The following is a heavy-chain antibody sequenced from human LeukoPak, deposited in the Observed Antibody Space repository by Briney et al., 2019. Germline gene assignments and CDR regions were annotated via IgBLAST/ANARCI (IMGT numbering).Heavy chain of an antibody. CDR2: IIPILGIA. CDR1: GGTFSSYA. D-gene: IGHD5-24*01. CDR3: ARDQGMATIKIFPYYFDY. Sequence: GSSVKVSCKASGGTFSSYAISWVRQAPGQGLEWMGRIIPILGIANYAQKFQGRVTITADKSTSTAYMELSSLRSEDTAVYYCARDQGMATIKIFPYYFDYWGQGTLVTVSS. J-gene: IGHJ4*02. V-gene: IGHV1-69*04.